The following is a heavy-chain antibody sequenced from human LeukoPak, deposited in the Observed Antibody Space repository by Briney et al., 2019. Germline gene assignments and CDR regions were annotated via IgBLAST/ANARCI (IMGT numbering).Heavy chain of an antibody. J-gene: IGHJ4*02. Sequence: GGSLRLSCAASGFTFSSYAMSWVRQAPGKGLEWVSAISGSGGSTYYADSVKGRFTISGDNSKNTLYLQMNSLRAEDTAVYYCAKGDAGGDYVDYWGQGTLVTVSS. D-gene: IGHD4-17*01. CDR3: AKGDAGGDYVDY. CDR2: ISGSGGST. CDR1: GFTFSSYA. V-gene: IGHV3-23*01.